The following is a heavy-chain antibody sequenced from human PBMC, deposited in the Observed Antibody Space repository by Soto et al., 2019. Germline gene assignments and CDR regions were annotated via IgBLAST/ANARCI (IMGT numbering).Heavy chain of an antibody. CDR2: IYYSGST. CDR1: GGSISSGGYY. V-gene: IGHV4-31*03. Sequence: QVQLQESGPGLVKPSQTLSLTCTVSGGSISSGGYYWSWIRQHPGKGLEWIGYIYYSGSTYYNPSLKSRVTISVDTSKNQFSLKLSSVTAADTAVYYCARAVGDYYCSGSSLNWFDPWGQGTLVTVSS. CDR3: ARAVGDYYCSGSSLNWFDP. J-gene: IGHJ5*02. D-gene: IGHD3-10*01.